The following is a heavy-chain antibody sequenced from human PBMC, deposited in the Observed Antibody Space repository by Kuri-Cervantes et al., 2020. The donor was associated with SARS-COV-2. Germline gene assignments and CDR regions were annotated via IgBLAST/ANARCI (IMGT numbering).Heavy chain of an antibody. D-gene: IGHD3-3*01. Sequence: GSLRLSCTVSGGSVSSYYWSWIRQPPGKGLEWIGYIYYSGSTNYYPSLKSRVTISVDTSKNQFSLKLSSVTAADTAVYYCARWPSWSGSIDYWGQGTLVTVSS. CDR1: GGSVSSYY. CDR2: IYYSGST. V-gene: IGHV4-59*02. CDR3: ARWPSWSGSIDY. J-gene: IGHJ4*02.